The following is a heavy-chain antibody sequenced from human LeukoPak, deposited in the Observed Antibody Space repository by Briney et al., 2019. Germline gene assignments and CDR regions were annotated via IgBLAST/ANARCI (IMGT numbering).Heavy chain of an antibody. Sequence: SETLSLTCAVSGGSFSGYYWSWIRQPPGKGLEWIGEINHSGSTNYNPSLKSRVTISVDTSKNQFSLKLSSVTAADTAVYYCARTGYCSGGSCLLLLYWGQGTLVTVSS. CDR2: INHSGST. J-gene: IGHJ4*02. CDR1: GGSFSGYY. V-gene: IGHV4-34*01. D-gene: IGHD2-15*01. CDR3: ARTGYCSGGSCLLLLY.